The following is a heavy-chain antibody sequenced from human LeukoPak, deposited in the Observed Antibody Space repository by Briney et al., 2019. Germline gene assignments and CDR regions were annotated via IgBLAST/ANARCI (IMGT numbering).Heavy chain of an antibody. CDR3: ARAYKTSSGWYYFDY. D-gene: IGHD6-19*01. Sequence: SETLSLTYAVYGESFSGYYWNWIRQPPGKGLEWIGEINHSGSTTNHNPSLKSRVTMSVDTFKNQFSLKMTSVTAADTAVYYCARAYKTSSGWYYFDYWGQGTLVTVSS. J-gene: IGHJ4*02. CDR2: INHSGSTT. CDR1: GESFSGYY. V-gene: IGHV4-34*01.